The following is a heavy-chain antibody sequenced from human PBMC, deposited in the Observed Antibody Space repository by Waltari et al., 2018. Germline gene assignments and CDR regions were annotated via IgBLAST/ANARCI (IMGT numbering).Heavy chain of an antibody. CDR2: IHILSTT. CDR1: GFTVSNNS. J-gene: IGHJ6*02. Sequence: EVQLVETGGGLIQPGGSLRLSCAASGFTVSNNSMTWVRQAPGKGLELVSVIHILSTTYYAGSVKGRFTMSRDNFKNTLSLQMNCLRDEDTAVYYCARLAVAGPDVFSYFYGMDVWGQGTTVTVSS. V-gene: IGHV3-53*02. CDR3: ARLAVAGPDVFSYFYGMDV. D-gene: IGHD6-19*01.